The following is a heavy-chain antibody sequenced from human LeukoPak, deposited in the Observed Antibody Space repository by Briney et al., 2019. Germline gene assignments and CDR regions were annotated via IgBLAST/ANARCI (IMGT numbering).Heavy chain of an antibody. D-gene: IGHD3-22*01. CDR1: GFTFSSSG. CDR2: IDYDGRNA. V-gene: IGHV3-30*02. Sequence: GGSLRLSCAASGFTFSSSGMHWVRQAPGKGLEWVAFIDYDGRNAFYADSVKGRFTISRDNSKNTLYLQMNSLRPEDTAIYYCSIFEITLIVVLNSWGQGTLVTVSS. CDR3: SIFEITLIVVLNS. J-gene: IGHJ4*02.